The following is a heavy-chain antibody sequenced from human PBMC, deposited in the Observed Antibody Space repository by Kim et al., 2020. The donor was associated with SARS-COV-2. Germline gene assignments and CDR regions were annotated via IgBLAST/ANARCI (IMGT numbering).Heavy chain of an antibody. Sequence: GGSLRLSCAASGFTFSGYWMYWVRQAPGKGLEWVANIKQDGGEKYYVDSVKGRFTISRDNAKNSLYIQMNSLRAEDTAVYYCARGSEYSHALPGRDYWGQGTLVTVSS. CDR1: GFTFSGYW. D-gene: IGHD5-12*01. V-gene: IGHV3-7*03. J-gene: IGHJ4*02. CDR2: IKQDGGEK. CDR3: ARGSEYSHALPGRDY.